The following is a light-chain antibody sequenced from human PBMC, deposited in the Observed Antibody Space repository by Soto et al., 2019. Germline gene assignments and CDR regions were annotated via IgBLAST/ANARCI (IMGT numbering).Light chain of an antibody. CDR3: QQYNNWPWT. CDR2: GAS. J-gene: IGKJ1*01. Sequence: EIVMTPSPATLSVSPGERATLSCRASQSVSSNLAWYQQKPGQAPRLLIYGASTRATGIPARFSGSGSGTEFTLTISSLQSEDFALYYCQQYNNWPWTFGQGTKVDIK. V-gene: IGKV3-15*01. CDR1: QSVSSN.